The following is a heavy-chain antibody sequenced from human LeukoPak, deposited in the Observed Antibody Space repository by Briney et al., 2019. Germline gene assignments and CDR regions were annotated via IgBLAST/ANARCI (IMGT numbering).Heavy chain of an antibody. D-gene: IGHD2-21*01. J-gene: IGHJ4*02. CDR1: GGSISSYY. V-gene: IGHV4-59*08. Sequence: SETLSLTCSVSGGSISSYYWSWIRQSPGKGLEWIGYIYYSGSANDNPSLKSRVTISVGTSKNQFSLKLSSVTAADTAVYYCARRIPYQYYFDYWGQGTLVTVSS. CDR2: IYYSGSA. CDR3: ARRIPYQYYFDY.